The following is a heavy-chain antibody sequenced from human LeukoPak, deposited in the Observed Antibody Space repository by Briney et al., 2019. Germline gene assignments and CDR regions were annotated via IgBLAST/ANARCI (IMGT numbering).Heavy chain of an antibody. CDR2: TRNKANSFTT. V-gene: IGHV3-72*01. Sequence: GGSLRLSCAASGFTFNDHYMDWVRRAPGKGLEWVGRTRNKANSFTTEYAASVRGRFTISRNDSKNSLYLQMNSLKTEDTAVYYCARGDDYNRRSFDYWGQGTLVTVSS. J-gene: IGHJ4*02. CDR3: ARGDDYNRRSFDY. CDR1: GFTFNDHY. D-gene: IGHD5-24*01.